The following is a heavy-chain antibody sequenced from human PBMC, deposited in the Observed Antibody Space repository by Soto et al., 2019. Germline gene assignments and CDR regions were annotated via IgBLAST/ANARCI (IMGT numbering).Heavy chain of an antibody. CDR2: IYYSGNT. V-gene: IGHV4-39*01. Sequence: ASETLSLTCSVSGGSIISGYYYWSWIRQPPGKGLEWVGSIYYSGNTYYNLSLKSRVTISVDRSKNQFSLQLSSVTAADTAVYYCAKNLPRTGRFDYWGQGALVTVSS. CDR1: GGSIISGYYY. J-gene: IGHJ4*02. CDR3: AKNLPRTGRFDY.